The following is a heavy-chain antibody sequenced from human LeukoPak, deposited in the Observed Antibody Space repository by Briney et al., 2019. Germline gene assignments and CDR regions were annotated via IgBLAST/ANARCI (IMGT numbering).Heavy chain of an antibody. CDR2: IYTTGST. Sequence: SETLSLTCTVSGGSISSYYWGWVRQPAGKGLECIGRIYTTGSTNYNPSLKSRVTMSVDTSKNQFSLKLSSVTAADTAVYFCARFPYFEGFDYWGQGIQVIVSS. CDR1: GGSISSYY. D-gene: IGHD3-9*01. V-gene: IGHV4-4*07. CDR3: ARFPYFEGFDY. J-gene: IGHJ4*02.